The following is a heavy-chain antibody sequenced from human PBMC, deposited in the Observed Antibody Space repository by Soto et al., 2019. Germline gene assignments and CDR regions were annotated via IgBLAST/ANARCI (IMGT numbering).Heavy chain of an antibody. V-gene: IGHV4-31*03. J-gene: IGHJ3*02. D-gene: IGHD3-10*02. CDR1: GGSISSGGYY. Sequence: QVQLQESGPGLVKPSQTLSLTCTVSGGSISSGGYYWSWIRQHPGRRLEWIGYIYYSGSTYYNPSLTRRVTISVDTSKTQFPLKLSSVTVADTAVYYCARAPGLRVFGELSNAFDIWGQGTMVTVSS. CDR3: ARAPGLRVFGELSNAFDI. CDR2: IYYSGST.